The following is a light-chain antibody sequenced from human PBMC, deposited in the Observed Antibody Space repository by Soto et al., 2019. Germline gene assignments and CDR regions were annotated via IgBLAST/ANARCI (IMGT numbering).Light chain of an antibody. CDR1: ESVSNS. V-gene: IGKV3-11*01. J-gene: IGKJ5*01. Sequence: ETVLTQSPATLSLSPGERATVSCRASESVSNSLAWYQHKPGQAPRLLIYASSNRATGIPDRFSGSASGPDFTLTINRLEPEDFAVYYCQLYGISPQFGQGTRLEIK. CDR3: QLYGISPQ. CDR2: ASS.